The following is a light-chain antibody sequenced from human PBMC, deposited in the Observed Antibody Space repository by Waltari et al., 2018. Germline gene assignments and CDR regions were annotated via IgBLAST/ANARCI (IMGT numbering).Light chain of an antibody. J-gene: IGKJ4*01. CDR1: QSVSSSS. V-gene: IGKV3-20*01. Sequence: EIVLTQSPGTLSLSPGERGTLSCRASQSVSSSSLAWYQQKPGQSPRLPIYAASSRATGIPDRFSGSGSGTDFTLTISRLEPEDFAVYYCQQYGSSPGTFGGGTKVEIK. CDR3: QQYGSSPGT. CDR2: AAS.